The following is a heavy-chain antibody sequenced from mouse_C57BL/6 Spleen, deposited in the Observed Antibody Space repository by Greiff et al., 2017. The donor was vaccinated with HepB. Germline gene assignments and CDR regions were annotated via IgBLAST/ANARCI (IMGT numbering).Heavy chain of an antibody. CDR1: GYTFTSYW. D-gene: IGHD2-3*01. V-gene: IGHV1-53*01. J-gene: IGHJ3*01. CDR3: AFDGYPAWFAY. Sequence: VQLQQSGPELVKPGASVKISCKASGYTFTSYWMHWVKQRPGQGLEWIGNINPSNGGTNYNEKFKSKATLTVDKSSSTAYMQLSSLTSEDSAVYYCAFDGYPAWFAYWGQGTMVTVSA. CDR2: INPSNGGT.